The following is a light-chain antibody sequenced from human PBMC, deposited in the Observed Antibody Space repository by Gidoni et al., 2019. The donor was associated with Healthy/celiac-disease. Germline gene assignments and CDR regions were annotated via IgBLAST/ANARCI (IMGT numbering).Light chain of an antibody. V-gene: IGLV2-14*01. J-gene: IGLJ3*02. CDR3: SSYTSSSTRV. Sequence: SALPQPASVSGSPGQTITISCTGTSSGVGGYNYVSWYQQHPGKAPKLMIYEVSNRPSGVSNRFSGSKSGNTASLTISGLQAEGEADYYCSSYTSSSTRVFGGGTKLTVL. CDR2: EVS. CDR1: SSGVGGYNY.